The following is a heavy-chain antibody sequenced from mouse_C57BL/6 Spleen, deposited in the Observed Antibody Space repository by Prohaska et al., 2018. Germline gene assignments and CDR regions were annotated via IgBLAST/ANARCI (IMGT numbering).Heavy chain of an antibody. J-gene: IGHJ2*01. CDR2: IDPENGDT. Sequence: EVQLQQSGAELVRPGASVKLSCTASGFNIKDDYMHWVKQRPEQGLEWIGWIDPENGDTEYASKFQGKATITADTSSNTAYLQLSSLTSEDTAVYYCTTQGGYYGFDYWGQGTTLTVSS. D-gene: IGHD1-1*01. CDR1: GFNIKDDY. CDR3: TTQGGYYGFDY. V-gene: IGHV14-4*01.